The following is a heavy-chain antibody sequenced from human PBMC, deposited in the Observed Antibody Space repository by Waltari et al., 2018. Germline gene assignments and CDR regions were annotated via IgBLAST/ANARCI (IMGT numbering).Heavy chain of an antibody. CDR3: ARTAGLDV. CDR2: ISHSGSTI. J-gene: IGHJ6*02. Sequence: EVPLVESGGGLVQPGGSLRLSCATSGFTCSSYEMNWVRQAPGKGLVRVSYISHSGSTIYYADSVKGRFTISRDNAKKSLYLQMNSLRAEDTAVYYCARTAGLDVWGQGTTVTVSS. V-gene: IGHV3-48*03. CDR1: GFTCSSYE.